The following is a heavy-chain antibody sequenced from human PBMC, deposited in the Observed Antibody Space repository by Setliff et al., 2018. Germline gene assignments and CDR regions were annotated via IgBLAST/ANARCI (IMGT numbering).Heavy chain of an antibody. CDR3: TRSRGPRVVLAADFDF. CDR2: ITAYDGNT. CDR1: SYTFTNYG. V-gene: IGHV1-18*01. J-gene: IGHJ4*02. D-gene: IGHD3-16*01. Sequence: GASVKVSCKTSSYTFTNYGINWVRQAPGRGLEWMGWITAYDGNTHYAQKFQDRLTVTADTSTKTTYMELRSLTSDDTAVYFCTRSRGPRVVLAADFDFWSQGTRVTVLL.